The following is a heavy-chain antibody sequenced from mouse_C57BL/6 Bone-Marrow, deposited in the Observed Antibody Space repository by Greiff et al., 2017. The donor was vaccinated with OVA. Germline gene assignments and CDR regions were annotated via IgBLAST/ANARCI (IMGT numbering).Heavy chain of an antibody. CDR2: ISYDGSN. Sequence: EVKLQESGPGLVKPSQSLSLTCSVTGYSITSGYYWNWIRQFPGNKLEWMGYISYDGSNNYNPSLKNRISITRDTSKNQFFLKLNSVTTEDTATYYCARRGYYYGSSYWYFDVWGTGTTVTVSS. CDR3: ARRGYYYGSSYWYFDV. V-gene: IGHV3-6*01. D-gene: IGHD1-1*01. CDR1: GYSITSGYY. J-gene: IGHJ1*03.